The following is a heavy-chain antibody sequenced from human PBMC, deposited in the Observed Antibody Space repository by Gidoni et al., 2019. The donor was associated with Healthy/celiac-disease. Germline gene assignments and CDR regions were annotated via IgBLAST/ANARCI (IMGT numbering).Heavy chain of an antibody. J-gene: IGHJ6*02. CDR3: ARGRMVRGDSDSVYYYYGMDV. CDR1: GGSFSGYY. CDR2: INHSGST. D-gene: IGHD3-10*01. Sequence: QVQLQQWGAGLLKPSETLSLTCAVYGGSFSGYYWSWIRQPPGKGLEWIGEINHSGSTNYNPSLKSRVTISVDTSKNQFSLKLSSVTAADTAVYYCARGRMVRGDSDSVYYYYGMDVWGQGTTVTVSS. V-gene: IGHV4-34*01.